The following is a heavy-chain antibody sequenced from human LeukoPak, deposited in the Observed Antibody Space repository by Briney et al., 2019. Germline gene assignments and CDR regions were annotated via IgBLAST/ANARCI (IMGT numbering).Heavy chain of an antibody. D-gene: IGHD3-22*01. CDR3: ARGSTMIYLYYFDY. Sequence: GGSLRLPCAASGFTFSSYSMNWVRQAPGKGLEWVSSISSSSSYIYYADSVKGRFTISRDNAKNSLYLQMNSLRAEDTAVYYCARGSTMIYLYYFDYWGQGTLVTVSS. J-gene: IGHJ4*02. CDR1: GFTFSSYS. CDR2: ISSSSSYI. V-gene: IGHV3-21*01.